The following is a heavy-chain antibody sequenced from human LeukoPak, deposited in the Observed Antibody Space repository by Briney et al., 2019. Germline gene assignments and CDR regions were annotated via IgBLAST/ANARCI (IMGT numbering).Heavy chain of an antibody. CDR1: GGTFSSYA. CDR2: INPNSGGT. CDR3: ARDPMKGGYNWFDP. Sequence: ASVKVSCKASGGTFSSYAISWVRQAPGQGLEWMGWINPNSGGTNYAQKFQGRVTMTRDTSISTAYMELSRLRSDDTAVYYCARDPMKGGYNWFDPWGQGTLVTVSS. V-gene: IGHV1-2*02. D-gene: IGHD3-22*01. J-gene: IGHJ5*02.